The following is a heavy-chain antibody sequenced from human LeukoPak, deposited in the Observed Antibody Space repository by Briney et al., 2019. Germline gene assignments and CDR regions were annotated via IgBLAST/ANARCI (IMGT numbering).Heavy chain of an antibody. V-gene: IGHV4-59*01. Sequence: SETLSLTCTVSRGSITDNYWSWIRQPPGKGPEWIGYVYYSGGGTNYNPSLKSRVTMSVDTSKNHFSLKLGSVTAADTAAYYCARGNSSGWYGGFDYWGQGILVTVSS. CDR1: RGSITDNY. J-gene: IGHJ4*02. CDR3: ARGNSSGWYGGFDY. CDR2: VYYSGGGT. D-gene: IGHD6-19*01.